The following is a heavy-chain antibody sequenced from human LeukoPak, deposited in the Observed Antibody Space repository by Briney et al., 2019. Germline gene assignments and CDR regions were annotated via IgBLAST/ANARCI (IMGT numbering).Heavy chain of an antibody. Sequence: ASVKVSCKASGYTFTSYFMHCVRQAPGQGLEWMGIINPSGGSTSNEQKFQGRVTMTRDTSTSTVYMELNSLRFEDTAVYYWARGGTVVVSGGYYYGMDVWGQGTTFTVSS. D-gene: IGHD3-22*01. CDR1: GYTFTSYF. V-gene: IGHV1-46*01. CDR2: INPSGGST. J-gene: IGHJ6*02. CDR3: ARGGTVVVSGGYYYGMDV.